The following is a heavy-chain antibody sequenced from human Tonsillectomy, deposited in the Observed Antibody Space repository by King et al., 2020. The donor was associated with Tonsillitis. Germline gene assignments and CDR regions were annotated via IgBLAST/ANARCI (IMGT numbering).Heavy chain of an antibody. CDR3: ARGWGDGSGATDYYYYGMDV. CDR2: IYYSGST. Sequence: QLQESGPGLVKPSQTLSLTCTVSGGSISSGGYYWSWIRQHPGKGLESIGYIYYSGSTYYNPSLKSRVTISVDTSKNQFSLKLSSVTAADTAVYYCARGWGDGSGATDYYYYGMDVWGQGTTVTVSS. V-gene: IGHV4-31*03. CDR1: GGSISSGGYY. J-gene: IGHJ6*02. D-gene: IGHD1-14*01.